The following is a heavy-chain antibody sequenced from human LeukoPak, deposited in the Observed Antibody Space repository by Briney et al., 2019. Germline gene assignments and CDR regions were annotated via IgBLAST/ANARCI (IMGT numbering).Heavy chain of an antibody. V-gene: IGHV4-34*01. CDR2: INHSGST. J-gene: IGHJ5*02. CDR3: ARDLSRDNWFDP. CDR1: GGSFSGYY. Sequence: PSETLSLTCAVYGGSFSGYYWSWIRQPPGKGLEWIGEINHSGSTNYNPSLKSRVTISVDTSKNQFSLKLSSVTAADTAVYYCARDLSRDNWFDPWGQGTLVTVSS.